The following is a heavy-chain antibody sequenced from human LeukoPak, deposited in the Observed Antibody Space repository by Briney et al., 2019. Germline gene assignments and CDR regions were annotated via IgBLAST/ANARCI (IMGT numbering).Heavy chain of an antibody. CDR2: IKQDGSEK. Sequence: PGGALRLSCAASGFTFSTYWMSWVRQAPGKGLEWVANIKQDGSEKYYVDSLKGRFTISRDNAKNSLYLQMNSLRAEDTAVYYCASPYYDYWSTYSGYWGQGTLVTVSS. V-gene: IGHV3-7*01. J-gene: IGHJ4*02. D-gene: IGHD3-3*01. CDR3: ASPYYDYWSTYSGY. CDR1: GFTFSTYW.